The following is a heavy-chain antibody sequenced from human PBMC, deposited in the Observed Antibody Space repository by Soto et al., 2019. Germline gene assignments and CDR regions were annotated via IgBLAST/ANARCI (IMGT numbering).Heavy chain of an antibody. J-gene: IGHJ6*02. CDR3: AKSSSRSSLGQYGLDV. V-gene: IGHV4-4*07. Sequence: QGRLQDPGQELLNPPETLPPPSTASGAPTIGYSWYGIRSPPGRGLKWIGRIYISGSTNYNPSLKSRVTMSIDTSKNQFSLKVSSVTAADTAVYYCAKSSSRSSLGQYGLDVWGQGTTVTVSS. D-gene: IGHD6-13*01. CDR1: GAPTIGYS. CDR2: IYISGST.